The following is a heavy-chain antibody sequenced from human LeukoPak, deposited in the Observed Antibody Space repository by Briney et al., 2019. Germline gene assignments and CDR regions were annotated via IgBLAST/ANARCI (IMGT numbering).Heavy chain of an antibody. D-gene: IGHD6-25*01. CDR1: GFTFTSHS. CDR3: ARDLRRLDDY. V-gene: IGHV3-48*01. Sequence: GGSLRLSCAASGFTFTSHSMNWVRQAPGKGLEWVSYISTGSNSIYYADSVKGRFTISRDNSKSTLYLQMNSLRAEDTALYYCARDLRRLDDYWGQGTLVTVSS. CDR2: ISTGSNSI. J-gene: IGHJ4*02.